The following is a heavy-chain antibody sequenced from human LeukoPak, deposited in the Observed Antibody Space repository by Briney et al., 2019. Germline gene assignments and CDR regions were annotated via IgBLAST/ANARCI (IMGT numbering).Heavy chain of an antibody. D-gene: IGHD6-19*01. J-gene: IGHJ4*02. CDR1: GFTFSDYH. CDR2: ISGSGGST. CDR3: AKDVAGTTTY. Sequence: GGSLRLSCAASGFTFSDYHMSWVRQAPGKGLEWVSAISGSGGSTYYADSVKGRFTISRDNSKNTLYLQMNSLRAEDTAVYYCAKDVAGTTTYWGQGTLVTVSS. V-gene: IGHV3-23*01.